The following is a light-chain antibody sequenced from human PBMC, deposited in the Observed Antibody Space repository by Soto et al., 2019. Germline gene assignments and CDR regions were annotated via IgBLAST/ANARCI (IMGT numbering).Light chain of an antibody. Sequence: EIVLTQSPATLSLSPGERATLSCRASQSVSNYLAWYQQKPGQAPRLLIYDTSNRATVIPGRFSGSGYRTDFTLTISSLETEEFALYSCQQSSNWPPLTFGGGTKVEIK. J-gene: IGKJ4*01. V-gene: IGKV3-11*01. CDR2: DTS. CDR3: QQSSNWPPLT. CDR1: QSVSNY.